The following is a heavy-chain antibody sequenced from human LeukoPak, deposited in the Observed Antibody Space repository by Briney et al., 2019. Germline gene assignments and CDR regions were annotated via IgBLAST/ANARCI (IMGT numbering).Heavy chain of an antibody. D-gene: IGHD6-19*01. CDR3: ARRIGYSSAWPHWYFDL. Sequence: SETLSFTCAVHGGSFSGYFWSWVRQPPGKGLEWIGEITHSGNTNYNSSLKSRVTISVDTSNNQFSLNLNSVTAADTSVYYCARRIGYSSAWPHWYFDLWGRGTLVTVSS. J-gene: IGHJ2*01. V-gene: IGHV4-34*01. CDR2: ITHSGNT. CDR1: GGSFSGYF.